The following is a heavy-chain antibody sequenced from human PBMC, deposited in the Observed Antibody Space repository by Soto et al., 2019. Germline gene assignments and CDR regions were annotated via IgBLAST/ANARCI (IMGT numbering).Heavy chain of an antibody. J-gene: IGHJ6*02. CDR1: GGSISSYY. CDR2: IYYSGST. CDR3: ARLGVADYDILTSYRGGYYYYYGMDV. Sequence: PSETLSLTCTVSGGSISSYYWSWIRQPPGKGLEWIGYIYYSGSTNYNPSLKSRVTISVDTSKNQFSLKLSSVTAADTAVYYCARLGVADYDILTSYRGGYYYYYGMDVWGQGTTVTVSS. V-gene: IGHV4-59*01. D-gene: IGHD3-9*01.